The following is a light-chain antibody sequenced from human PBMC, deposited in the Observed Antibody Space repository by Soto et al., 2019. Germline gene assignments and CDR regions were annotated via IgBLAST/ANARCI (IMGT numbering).Light chain of an antibody. Sequence: DIQMTQSPSSLSASVGDRVTITCRASQDISNSLAWYQQKPGKVPKLLIYAASTLQSGVPSRLSGSGSGTDFTLTISSLQPEDVATYSCQKYNSAPLTFGGGTEVEIK. J-gene: IGKJ4*01. CDR3: QKYNSAPLT. CDR1: QDISNS. V-gene: IGKV1-27*01. CDR2: AAS.